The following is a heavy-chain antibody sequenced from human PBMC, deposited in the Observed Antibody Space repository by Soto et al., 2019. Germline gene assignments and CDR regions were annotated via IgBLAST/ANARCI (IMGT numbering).Heavy chain of an antibody. D-gene: IGHD3-10*01. Sequence: SETLSLTCSFSGDSVTSHYLTWIRQSPEKGLEWIGDMHYTGYTHYNPSLKSRVTISLDTPKKQITLKLSSVTAADSAVYYCARGLIVWFGELSRRGGHYYYMDVWGKGTTVTVSS. CDR3: ARGLIVWFGELSRRGGHYYYMDV. CDR2: MHYTGYT. V-gene: IGHV4-59*02. J-gene: IGHJ6*03. CDR1: GDSVTSHY.